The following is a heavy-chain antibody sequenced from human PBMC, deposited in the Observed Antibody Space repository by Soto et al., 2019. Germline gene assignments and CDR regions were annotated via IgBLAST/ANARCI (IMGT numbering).Heavy chain of an antibody. CDR2: INPSCGSA. Sequence: ASVKGSCKASGYTYTSYYMHWRRQAPGQGLEWMGIINPSCGSASYAQKVQGRVTMTRDTSTSTVYMELSSLRSEDTAVYYCATLHSGYSSSWTPDYWGQGTLVPVSS. CDR3: ATLHSGYSSSWTPDY. J-gene: IGHJ4*02. D-gene: IGHD6-13*01. CDR1: GYTYTSYY. V-gene: IGHV1-46*01.